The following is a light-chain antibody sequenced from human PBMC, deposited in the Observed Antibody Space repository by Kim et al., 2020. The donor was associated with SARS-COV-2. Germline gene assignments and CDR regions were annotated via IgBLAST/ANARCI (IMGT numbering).Light chain of an antibody. CDR1: QSVSSSY. CDR3: QQYGSSPRT. CDR2: GAS. Sequence: EIVLTQSPGTLSLSPGERATLSCRASQSVSSSYLAWYQQKPGHAPRLLIYGASSRATGIPDRFSGSGSGTDFTLTISRLEPEDFAVYYCQQYGSSPRTFGQGTQVDIK. J-gene: IGKJ1*01. V-gene: IGKV3-20*01.